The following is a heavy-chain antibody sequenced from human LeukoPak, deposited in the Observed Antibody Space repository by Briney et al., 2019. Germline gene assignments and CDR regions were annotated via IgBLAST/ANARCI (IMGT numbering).Heavy chain of an antibody. Sequence: PGRSLRLSCAASRFTFSSYAMHWVRQAPGKGLKWVAVISYDGSNKYYADSVKGRFTISRDNSKNTLYRQMNSLRAEDTAVYYCATEVVVAATGGYYFDYWGQGTLVTVSS. CDR1: RFTFSSYA. CDR3: ATEVVVAATGGYYFDY. J-gene: IGHJ4*02. V-gene: IGHV3-30-3*01. CDR2: ISYDGSNK. D-gene: IGHD2-15*01.